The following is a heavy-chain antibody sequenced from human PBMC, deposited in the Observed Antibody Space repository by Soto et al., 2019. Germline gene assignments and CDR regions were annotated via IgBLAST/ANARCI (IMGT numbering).Heavy chain of an antibody. CDR3: ARESSSGWQTPRRDFDY. D-gene: IGHD6-19*01. V-gene: IGHV1-58*01. CDR1: GFTFTSSA. CDR2: IVVGSGKT. Sequence: SVKVSCKASGFTFTSSAVQWVRQARGQRLEWIGWIVVGSGKTNYPQKFQDRVTITRDMSTTTAYMELSRLRSDDTAVYYCARESSSGWQTPRRDFDYWGQGTLVTVSS. J-gene: IGHJ4*02.